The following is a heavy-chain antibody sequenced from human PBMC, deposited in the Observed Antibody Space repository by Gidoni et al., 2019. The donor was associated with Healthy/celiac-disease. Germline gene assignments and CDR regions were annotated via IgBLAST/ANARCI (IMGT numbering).Heavy chain of an antibody. Sequence: QVQLQESGPGLVKPSGTLSLTCAVPGGSISSSNWWSWVRQPPGKGLEWIGEIYHSGSTNDNPSLKSRVTISVDKSKTQFSLKLSSVTAADTAVYYCAREGRYCSSTSCLYWYFDLWGRGTLVTVSS. CDR1: GGSISSSNW. CDR2: IYHSGST. J-gene: IGHJ2*01. CDR3: AREGRYCSSTSCLYWYFDL. D-gene: IGHD2-2*01. V-gene: IGHV4-4*02.